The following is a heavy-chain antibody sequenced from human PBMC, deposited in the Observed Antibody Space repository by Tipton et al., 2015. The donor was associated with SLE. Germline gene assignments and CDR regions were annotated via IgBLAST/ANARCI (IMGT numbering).Heavy chain of an antibody. J-gene: IGHJ2*01. CDR3: ARDGRYFDL. CDR2: INHSGST. Sequence: TLSLTCTVSGGSISSYYWSWIRQPPGKGLEWIGEINHSGSTNYNPSLKSRVTISVDTSKNQFSLKLSSVTAADTAVYYCARDGRYFDLWGRGTLVTVSS. V-gene: IGHV4-34*01. CDR1: GGSISSYY.